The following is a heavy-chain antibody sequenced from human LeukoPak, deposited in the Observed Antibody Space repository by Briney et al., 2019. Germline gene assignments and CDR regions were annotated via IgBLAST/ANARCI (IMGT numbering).Heavy chain of an antibody. CDR1: GGSISSYY. CDR3: ARTHCEGDCFSAIRY. V-gene: IGHV4-59*01. Sequence: SETLSLTCTVSGGSISSYYWSWIRQPAGKGLEWIGFIYYSGGGPEGVGNTNYNPSVKSRVTISLDTSKNQFSLKMKSVIAADTAVYFCARTHCEGDCFSAIRYWGQGTPVTVSS. D-gene: IGHD2-21*02. CDR2: IYYSGGGPEGVGNT. J-gene: IGHJ4*02.